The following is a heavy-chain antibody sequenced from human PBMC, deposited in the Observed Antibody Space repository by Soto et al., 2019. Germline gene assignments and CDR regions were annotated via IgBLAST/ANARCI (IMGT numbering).Heavy chain of an antibody. D-gene: IGHD5-18*01. J-gene: IGHJ3*02. CDR1: GGSISSGGYY. CDR2: IYYSGST. V-gene: IGHV4-31*03. CDR3: ASPSTALGAFDI. Sequence: QVQLQESGPGLVKPSQTLSLTCTVSGGSISSGGYYWSWIRQHPGKGLEWIGYIYYSGSTYYTPSLKSRVTTSVDTSKNQFSLKLSSVTAADTAVYYCASPSTALGAFDIWGQGTMVTVSS.